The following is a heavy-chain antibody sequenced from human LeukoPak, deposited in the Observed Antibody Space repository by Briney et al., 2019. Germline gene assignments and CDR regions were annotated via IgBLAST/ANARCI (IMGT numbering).Heavy chain of an antibody. J-gene: IGHJ4*02. CDR1: GFSLSDYW. Sequence: GGSLRLSCAASGFSLSDYWMNWVRQAPRRGLEWVANIKQDGTEKKYLDSVKGRFTISRDNVKNSVYLQMNSLRAEDTAVYYCAKESYYDSSGYPSPDFDYWGQGTLVTVSS. CDR2: IKQDGTEK. V-gene: IGHV3-7*01. CDR3: AKESYYDSSGYPSPDFDY. D-gene: IGHD3-22*01.